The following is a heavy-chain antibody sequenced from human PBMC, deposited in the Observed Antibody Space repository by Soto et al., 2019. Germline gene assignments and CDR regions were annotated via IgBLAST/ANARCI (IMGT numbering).Heavy chain of an antibody. CDR1: GFTFSSYA. V-gene: IGHV3-30-3*01. J-gene: IGHJ4*02. CDR3: AREYSYGPYDY. D-gene: IGHD5-18*01. CDR2: ISYDGSNK. Sequence: PWGSLRLSCAASGFTFSSYAMHWVRQAPGKGLEWVAVISYDGSNKYYADSVKGRFTISRDNSKNTLYLQMNSLRAEDTAVYYCAREYSYGPYDYWGQGTLVTVSS.